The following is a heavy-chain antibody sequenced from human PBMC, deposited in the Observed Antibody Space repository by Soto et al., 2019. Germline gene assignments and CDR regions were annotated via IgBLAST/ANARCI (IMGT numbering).Heavy chain of an antibody. CDR2: ISSSGSAI. J-gene: IGHJ4*02. V-gene: IGHV3-48*03. Sequence: AGGSLRLSCAASGFSFSSYEMTWVRQAPGKGLEWVSYISSSGSAIYYADSVKGRFTISRDNAKNSLYLQMNSLRAEDTAVYYCARFRYSYGSDYWGQGTLVTVSS. CDR3: ARFRYSYGSDY. D-gene: IGHD5-18*01. CDR1: GFSFSSYE.